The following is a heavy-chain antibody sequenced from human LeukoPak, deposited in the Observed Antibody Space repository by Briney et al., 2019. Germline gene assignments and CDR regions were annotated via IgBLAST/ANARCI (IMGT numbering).Heavy chain of an antibody. CDR1: GGSISSSSYY. V-gene: IGHV4-39*07. Sequence: SETLSLTCTVSGGSISSSSYYWGWIRQPPGKGLEWIGSIYYSGSTYYNPSLKSRVTISVDTSKNQFSLKLSSVTAADTAVYYCARGGGLRASHNWFDPWGQGTLVTVSS. D-gene: IGHD4-17*01. J-gene: IGHJ5*02. CDR3: ARGGGLRASHNWFDP. CDR2: IYYSGST.